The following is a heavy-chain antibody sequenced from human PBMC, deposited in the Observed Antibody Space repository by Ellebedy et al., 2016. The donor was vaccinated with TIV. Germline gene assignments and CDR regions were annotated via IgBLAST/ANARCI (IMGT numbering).Heavy chain of an antibody. J-gene: IGHJ3*02. V-gene: IGHV1-46*01. CDR2: INPSGGST. CDR1: GYTFTSYY. Sequence: ASVKVSXXASGYTFTSYYMHWVRQAPGQGLEWMGIINPSGGSTSYAQKFQGRVTMTRDTSTSTAYMELSSLRSEDTAVYYCAREPLGSGRAFDIWGQGTMVTVSS. CDR3: AREPLGSGRAFDI. D-gene: IGHD3-10*01.